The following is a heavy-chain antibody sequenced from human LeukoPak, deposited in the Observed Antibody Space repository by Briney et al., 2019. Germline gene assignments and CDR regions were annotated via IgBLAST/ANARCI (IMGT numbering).Heavy chain of an antibody. CDR1: GFTFSSYS. CDR3: ARDYGYYGSGSYD. D-gene: IGHD3-10*01. CDR2: ISSSSSYI. J-gene: IGHJ4*02. V-gene: IGHV3-21*01. Sequence: AGRSLRLSCAASGFTFSSYSMNWVRQAPGKGLEWVSSISSSSSYIYYADSVKGRFTISRDNAKNSLYLQMNSLRAEDTAVYYCARDYGYYGSGSYDWGQGTLVTVSS.